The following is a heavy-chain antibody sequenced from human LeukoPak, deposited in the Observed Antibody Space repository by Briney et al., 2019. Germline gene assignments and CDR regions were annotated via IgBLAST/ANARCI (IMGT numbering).Heavy chain of an antibody. Sequence: PGGSLRLSCAASGFTFSTYAMSWVRQAPGKGLEWVSGISGSGGSAYYADSVKGRFTISRDNSKNTLYLQMNSLRAEDTAVYYCAKDPAAGAEYYFDHRGQGTLVTVSS. V-gene: IGHV3-23*01. CDR3: AKDPAAGAEYYFDH. CDR1: GFTFSTYA. J-gene: IGHJ4*02. CDR2: ISGSGGSA. D-gene: IGHD6-13*01.